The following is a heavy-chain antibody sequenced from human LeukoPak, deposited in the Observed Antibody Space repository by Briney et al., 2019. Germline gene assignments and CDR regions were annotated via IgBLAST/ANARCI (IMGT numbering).Heavy chain of an antibody. CDR1: GFTFSSYS. V-gene: IGHV3-48*02. CDR2: ITSSSNI. Sequence: PGGSLRLSCAASGFTFSSYSMAWVRQAPGKGLEWLSYITSSSNINYADSVKGRFTISRDNAKNSLYLQMNSLRDEDTAVYYCARALYYYGSGSLYGMDVWGQGTTVTVSS. J-gene: IGHJ6*02. D-gene: IGHD3-10*01. CDR3: ARALYYYGSGSLYGMDV.